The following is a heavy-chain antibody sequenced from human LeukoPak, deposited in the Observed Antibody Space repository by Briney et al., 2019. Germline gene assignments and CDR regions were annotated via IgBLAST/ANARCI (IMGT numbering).Heavy chain of an antibody. D-gene: IGHD1-1*01. Sequence: ASVKVSCKASGYTFTGYYMHWVRQAPGQGLEWMGWVNPNSGGTNYAQKFQGRVTMTRDTSISTAYMELRSLRSDDTAVYYCAVGSRSGYNHFDYWGQGTLVTVSS. CDR1: GYTFTGYY. V-gene: IGHV1-2*02. J-gene: IGHJ4*02. CDR3: AVGSRSGYNHFDY. CDR2: VNPNSGGT.